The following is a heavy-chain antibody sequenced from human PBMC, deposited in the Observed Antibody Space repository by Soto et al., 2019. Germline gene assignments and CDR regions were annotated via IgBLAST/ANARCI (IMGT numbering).Heavy chain of an antibody. CDR3: ARYPSLYYYGSGIKY. Sequence: SETLSLTCAVYGGSFSGYYWSWIRQPPGKGLEWIGEINHSGSTNYNPSLKSRVTISVDTSKNQFSLKLSSVTAADTAVYYCARYPSLYYYGSGIKYWGQGTLVTVSS. CDR2: INHSGST. V-gene: IGHV4-34*01. J-gene: IGHJ4*02. CDR1: GGSFSGYY. D-gene: IGHD3-10*01.